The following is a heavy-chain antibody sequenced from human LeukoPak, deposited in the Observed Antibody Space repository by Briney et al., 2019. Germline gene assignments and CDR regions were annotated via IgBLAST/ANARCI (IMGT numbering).Heavy chain of an antibody. CDR1: RGTFSSYA. CDR2: ISAYNGNT. CDR3: ARGVAGQGDY. D-gene: IGHD6-19*01. J-gene: IGHJ4*02. V-gene: IGHV1-18*01. Sequence: ASVKVSCKASRGTFSSYAISWVRQAPGQGLEWMGWISAYNGNTNYAQKLQGRVTMTTDTSTSTAYMELRSLRSDDTAVYYCARGVAGQGDYWGQGTLVTVSS.